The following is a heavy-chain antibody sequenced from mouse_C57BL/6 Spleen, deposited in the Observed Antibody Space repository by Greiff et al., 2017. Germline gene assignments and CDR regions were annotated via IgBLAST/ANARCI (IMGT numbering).Heavy chain of an antibody. Sequence: QVQLQQSGAELVRPGASVKLFCKASGYTFTDYYINWVKQRPGQGLEWIARIYPGSGNTYYNEKFKGKATLTAEKSSSTAYMQLSSLTSEDSAVYCCAREGDGVKTFFDYWGQGTTLTVSS. CDR2: IYPGSGNT. CDR1: GYTFTDYY. CDR3: AREGDGVKTFFDY. D-gene: IGHD2-2*01. V-gene: IGHV1-76*01. J-gene: IGHJ2*01.